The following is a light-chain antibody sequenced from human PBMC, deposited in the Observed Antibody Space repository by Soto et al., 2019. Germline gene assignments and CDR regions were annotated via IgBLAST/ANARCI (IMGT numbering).Light chain of an antibody. J-gene: IGLJ2*01. CDR2: DVN. CDR1: SSDVGDYNY. CDR3: SSSTSYSGTSPPHVV. Sequence: QSALTQPASVSGSPGQSITISCTGTSSDVGDYNYVSWYQQHPGKAPKLIISDVNNRPSGLSHRFSGSKSGTTASLTISRLQAEDEADYHCSSSTSYSGTSPPHVVFGGGTKLTVL. V-gene: IGLV2-14*03.